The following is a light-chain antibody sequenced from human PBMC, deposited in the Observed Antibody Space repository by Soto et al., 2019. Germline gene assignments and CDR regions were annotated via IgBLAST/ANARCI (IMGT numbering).Light chain of an antibody. CDR1: SSDVGIYNL. V-gene: IGLV2-23*01. CDR3: CSYAGYSTGV. Sequence: QSVLTQPASVSGSPGQSITISCTGTSSDVGIYNLVSWYQQHPGKAPRLIIYEDNKRPSGISNRFSGSKSGNTASLTISGLQAEDEADYHCCSYAGYSTGVFGGGTQLTVL. CDR2: EDN. J-gene: IGLJ7*01.